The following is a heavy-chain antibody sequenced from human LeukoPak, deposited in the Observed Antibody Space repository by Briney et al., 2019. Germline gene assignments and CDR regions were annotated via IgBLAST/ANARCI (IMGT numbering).Heavy chain of an antibody. D-gene: IGHD2-2*01. CDR2: ISGSGGST. CDR1: GLTFSSYG. CDR3: ARADRYCSSTSCSYYYYYMDV. Sequence: GGSLRLSCAASGLTFSSYGMTWVRQAPGKGLEWVSAISGSGGSTYYADSMKGRFTISRDNSKNSLYLQMNSLRAEDTAVYYCARADRYCSSTSCSYYYYYMDVWGKGTTVTVSS. V-gene: IGHV3-23*01. J-gene: IGHJ6*03.